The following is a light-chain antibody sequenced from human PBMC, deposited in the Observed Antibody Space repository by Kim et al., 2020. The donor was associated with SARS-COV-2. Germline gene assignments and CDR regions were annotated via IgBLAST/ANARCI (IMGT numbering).Light chain of an antibody. V-gene: IGKV3-15*01. Sequence: EILVTQSPATLSVSPGERATLSCRASQSVNSNLAWYQQKPGQAPRLLIYGASTRATGIPARFSGTGSGTDFTLTISSLQSEDFAVYYCQQYNDWPPAITFGQGTRLEIK. CDR3: QQYNDWPPAIT. CDR2: GAS. J-gene: IGKJ5*01. CDR1: QSVNSN.